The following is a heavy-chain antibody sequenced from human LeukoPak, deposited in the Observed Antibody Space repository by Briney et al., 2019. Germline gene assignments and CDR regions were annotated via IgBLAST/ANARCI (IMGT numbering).Heavy chain of an antibody. Sequence: SETLSLTCAVSGYSISSGYYWGWIRQPPGKGLEWIGSIYHSGSTYYNPSLKSRVTISVDTSKNQFSPKLSSVTAADTAVYYCARGSDYGDYESNWFDPWGQGTLVTVSS. J-gene: IGHJ5*02. V-gene: IGHV4-38-2*01. CDR2: IYHSGST. D-gene: IGHD4-17*01. CDR1: GYSISSGYY. CDR3: ARGSDYGDYESNWFDP.